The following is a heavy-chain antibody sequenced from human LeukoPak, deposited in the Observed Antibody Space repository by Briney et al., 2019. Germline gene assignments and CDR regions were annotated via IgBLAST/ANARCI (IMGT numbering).Heavy chain of an antibody. J-gene: IGHJ4*02. V-gene: IGHV3-13*04. Sequence: GSLRLSCAASGFTFSGYGMHSGGQAAGKGLEWVSAIGTAGDTYYPGSVKGRFTISRDNATNSLYLQMNSLRAEDTAVYYCARGPLAYSSGWEFDYWGQGTLVTVSS. CDR1: GFTFSGYG. D-gene: IGHD6-19*01. CDR2: IGTAGDT. CDR3: ARGPLAYSSGWEFDY.